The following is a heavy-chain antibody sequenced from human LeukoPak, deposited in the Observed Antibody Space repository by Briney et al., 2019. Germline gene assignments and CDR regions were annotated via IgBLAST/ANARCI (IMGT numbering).Heavy chain of an antibody. D-gene: IGHD3-10*01. CDR1: GFTFSSYA. CDR2: ISYDGSNK. V-gene: IGHV3-30-3*01. Sequence: GESLRLSCAASGFTFSSYAMHRVRQAPGKGLEWVAVISYDGSNKYYADSVKGRFTISRDNSKNTLYLQMNSLRAEDTAVYYCARVTGVDYWGQGTLVTVSS. J-gene: IGHJ4*02. CDR3: ARVTGVDY.